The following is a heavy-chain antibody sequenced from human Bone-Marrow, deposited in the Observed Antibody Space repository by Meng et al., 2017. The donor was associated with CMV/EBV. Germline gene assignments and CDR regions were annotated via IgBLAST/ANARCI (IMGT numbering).Heavy chain of an antibody. CDR2: INPSGGST. J-gene: IGHJ5*02. CDR1: GYTFTGYY. D-gene: IGHD2-2*02. V-gene: IGHV1-46*01. CDR3: ARDGGGYCSSTSCYNGWFDP. Sequence: ASVKVSCKASGYTFTGYYMHWVRQAPGQGLEWMGIINPSGGSTSYAQKFQGRVTMTRDTSTSTVYMELSSLRSEDTAVYYCARDGGGYCSSTSCYNGWFDPWGQGNLVTVSS.